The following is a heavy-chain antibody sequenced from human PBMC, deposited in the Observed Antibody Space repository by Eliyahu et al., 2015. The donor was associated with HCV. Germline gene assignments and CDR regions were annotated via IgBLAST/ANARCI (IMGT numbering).Heavy chain of an antibody. V-gene: IGHV4-59*01. CDR3: ARGRTSLYSGSYAGLDY. CDR2: IYYSGST. J-gene: IGHJ4*02. D-gene: IGHD1-26*01. CDR1: GGXIXXYY. Sequence: QVQLQESGPGLVKPSETLSLTCTVSGGXIXXYYWSWIRQPPGKGLEWIWYIYYSGSTNYNPSLKSRVTISVDTSKNQFSLKLSSVTAADTAVYYCARGRTSLYSGSYAGLDYWGQGTLVTVSS.